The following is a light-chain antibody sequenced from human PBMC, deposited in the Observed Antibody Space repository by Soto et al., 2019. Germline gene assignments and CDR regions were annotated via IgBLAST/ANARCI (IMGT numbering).Light chain of an antibody. J-gene: IGKJ1*01. CDR1: QSVSSY. Sequence: EIVLTQSPATLSLSPGERATLSCRASQSVSSYLAWYQQKPGQAPRLLIYGASSRATGIPDRFSGSGSGTDFTLTIGRLEPEDFAVYYCQQYISSPLTFGQGTKVDIK. V-gene: IGKV3-20*01. CDR3: QQYISSPLT. CDR2: GAS.